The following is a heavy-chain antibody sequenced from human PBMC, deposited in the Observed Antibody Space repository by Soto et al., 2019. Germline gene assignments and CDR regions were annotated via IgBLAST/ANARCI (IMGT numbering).Heavy chain of an antibody. CDR1: GFTFSDYA. CDR3: SKGGRQWLVTSDFNY. J-gene: IGHJ4*02. V-gene: IGHV3-30*18. CDR2: VSHDGRNT. Sequence: VQLVESGGGVVQPGRSLRLSCAASGFTFSDYAMHWVRQAPGKGLEWVAVVSHDGRNTHYADSVKGRFTISRDSSKDTVSLEMASLRAEDTAGYYCSKGGRQWLVTSDFNYWGQGALVTVSS. D-gene: IGHD6-19*01.